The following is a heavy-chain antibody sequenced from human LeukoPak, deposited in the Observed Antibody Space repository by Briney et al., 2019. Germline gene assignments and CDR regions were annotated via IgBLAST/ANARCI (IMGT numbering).Heavy chain of an antibody. Sequence: SETLSLTCAVYGGSFSGYYWSWIRQPPGKGLEWIGEINRSGSTNYNPSLKSRVTISVDTSKNQFSLKLSSVTAADTAVYYCAREVRGVGRDFDYWGQGTLVTVSS. CDR2: INRSGST. J-gene: IGHJ4*02. CDR1: GGSFSGYY. V-gene: IGHV4-34*01. D-gene: IGHD3-10*01. CDR3: AREVRGVGRDFDY.